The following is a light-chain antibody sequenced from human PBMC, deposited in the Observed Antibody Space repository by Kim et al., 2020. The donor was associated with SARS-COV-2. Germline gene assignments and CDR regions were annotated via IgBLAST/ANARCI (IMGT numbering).Light chain of an antibody. CDR3: VLYMGSGMLV. CDR1: SGYVSSGND. V-gene: IGLV8-61*01. Sequence: GGTVPRTCVWRSGYVSSGNDPRGYQQPPGQTPRTLLHSTNSRSSGVPDRFSGSILGNKAALTITGAQAEDECDYYCVLYMGSGMLVFGGGTQLTVL. J-gene: IGLJ3*02. CDR2: STN.